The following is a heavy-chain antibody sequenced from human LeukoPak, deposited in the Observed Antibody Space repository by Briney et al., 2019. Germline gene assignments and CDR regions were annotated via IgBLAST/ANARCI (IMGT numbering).Heavy chain of an antibody. CDR3: ARDSGIGELFYDY. D-gene: IGHD3-10*01. CDR2: IYYSGST. Sequence: SETLSLTCTVSGGSISSYYWSWIRQPPGKGLEWIGYIYYSGSTNYNPSLKSRVTISVDTSKNQFSLKLSSVTAADTAVYYRARDSGIGELFYDYWGQGTLVTVSS. CDR1: GGSISSYY. V-gene: IGHV4-59*01. J-gene: IGHJ4*02.